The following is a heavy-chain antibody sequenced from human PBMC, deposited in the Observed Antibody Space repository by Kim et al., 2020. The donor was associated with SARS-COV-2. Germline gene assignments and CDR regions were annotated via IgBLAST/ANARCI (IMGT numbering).Heavy chain of an antibody. J-gene: IGHJ6*02. CDR3: ARDTTHTKYSSGWAYYYYGMDV. CDR1: GFTFSSYA. Sequence: GGSLRLSCAASGFTFSSYAMHWVRQAPGKGLEWVAVISYDGSNKYYADSVKGRFTISRDNSKNTLYLQMNSLRAEDTAVYYCARDTTHTKYSSGWAYYYYGMDVWGQGTTVTVSS. V-gene: IGHV3-30*04. CDR2: ISYDGSNK. D-gene: IGHD6-19*01.